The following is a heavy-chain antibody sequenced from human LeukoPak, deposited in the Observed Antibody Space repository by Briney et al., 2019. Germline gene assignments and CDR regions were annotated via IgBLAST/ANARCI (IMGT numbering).Heavy chain of an antibody. CDR1: GFTFSSYA. D-gene: IGHD1-26*01. J-gene: IGHJ4*02. Sequence: GRSLRLSCAASGFTFSSYAMHWVRQAPGKGLEWVAVISYDGSNKYYADSVKGRFTISRDNSKNTLYLQMNSLRAEDTAVYYCAKAVSWELPYFDYWGQGTLVTVSS. CDR2: ISYDGSNK. CDR3: AKAVSWELPYFDY. V-gene: IGHV3-30*04.